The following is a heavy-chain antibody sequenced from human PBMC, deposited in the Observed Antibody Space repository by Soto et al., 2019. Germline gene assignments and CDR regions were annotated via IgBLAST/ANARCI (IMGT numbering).Heavy chain of an antibody. CDR3: ARDGSGDYYYYYYKDV. V-gene: IGHV1-18*01. CDR1: GSTLTGNG. J-gene: IGHJ6*03. D-gene: IGHD3-10*01. Sequence: QVQLVQSGAEVKKPGASVKVSCKASGSTLTGNGISGVGQAPEQGLEWMGGISTYNGNTNYAQKLQGRVTMTTDKSTRTGYMELRSLRSDDTAVYYCARDGSGDYYYYYYKDVWGKGTTVTVSS. CDR2: ISTYNGNT.